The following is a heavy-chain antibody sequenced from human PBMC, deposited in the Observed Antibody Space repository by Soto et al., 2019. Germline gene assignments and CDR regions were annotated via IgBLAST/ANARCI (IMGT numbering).Heavy chain of an antibody. CDR2: ISGSGGTS. Sequence: EVELSESGGGLVQPGGSLRLSCAASGFNFRSYAMSWVRRAPGKGLEWVSAISGSGGTSYFADSVRGRFTISRDNSKNTLYLQLSSLRVEDTAEYFCAKGRGSSWTIEYWGQGTLGTVSS. CDR3: AKGRGSSWTIEY. J-gene: IGHJ4*02. D-gene: IGHD6-13*01. CDR1: GFNFRSYA. V-gene: IGHV3-23*01.